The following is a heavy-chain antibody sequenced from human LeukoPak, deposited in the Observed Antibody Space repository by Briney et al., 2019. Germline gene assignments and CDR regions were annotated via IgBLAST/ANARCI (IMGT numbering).Heavy chain of an antibody. CDR2: MNPNSGNT. D-gene: IGHD1-26*01. CDR3: ARDLPLMGGWELPRPRSEGPQSYGMDV. J-gene: IGHJ6*02. V-gene: IGHV1-8*01. CDR1: GYIFTNYD. Sequence: ASVKVSCKASGYIFTNYDINWVRQATAQGLEWMGWMNPNSGNTGYAQKFQGWVTMTRDTSISTAYMELNRLRSDDTAVYYCARDLPLMGGWELPRPRSEGPQSYGMDVWGQGTTVTVSS.